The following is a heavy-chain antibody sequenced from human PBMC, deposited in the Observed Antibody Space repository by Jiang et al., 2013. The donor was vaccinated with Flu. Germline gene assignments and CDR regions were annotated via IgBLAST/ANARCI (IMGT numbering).Heavy chain of an antibody. CDR2: IYPGDSDT. CDR3: ARLSSDNSSNHFDY. Sequence: MPGKGLEWMGIIYPGDSDTRYSPPFQGQVTISVDKSFNTAYLQWSSLRASDTAMYYCARLSSDNSSNHFDYWGQGTQVTVSS. V-gene: IGHV5-51*01. J-gene: IGHJ4*02. D-gene: IGHD4-11*01.